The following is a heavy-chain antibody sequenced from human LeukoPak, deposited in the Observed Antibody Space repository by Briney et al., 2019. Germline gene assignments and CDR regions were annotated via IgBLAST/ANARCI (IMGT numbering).Heavy chain of an antibody. CDR2: ISWNSGSI. V-gene: IGHV3-9*01. J-gene: IGHJ6*04. CDR3: ARDGGIFGVVHTMDV. CDR1: GFTFDDYA. D-gene: IGHD3-3*01. Sequence: GGSLRLSCAASGFTFDDYAMHWVRHAPGKGLEWVSGISWNSGSIGYADSVKGRFTISRDNAKNSLYLQMNSLRAEDTAVYYCARDGGIFGVVHTMDVWGKGTTVTVSS.